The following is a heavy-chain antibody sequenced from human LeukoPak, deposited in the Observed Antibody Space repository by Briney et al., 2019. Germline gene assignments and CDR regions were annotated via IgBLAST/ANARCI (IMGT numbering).Heavy chain of an antibody. CDR1: GYTFTGYY. J-gene: IGHJ5*02. V-gene: IGHV1-2*02. CDR2: INPNSGGT. D-gene: IGHD6-19*01. CDR3: ARVDSSGWNLNWFDP. Sequence: ASVKVSCKASGYTFTGYYMHWGRQAPGQGLEWMGWINPNSGGTNYAQKFQGRVTMTRDTSISTAYMKLSRLRSDDTAVYYCARVDSSGWNLNWFDPWGQGTLVTVSS.